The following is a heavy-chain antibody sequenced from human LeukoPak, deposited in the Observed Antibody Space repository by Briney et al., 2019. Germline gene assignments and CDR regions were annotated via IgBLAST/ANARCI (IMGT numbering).Heavy chain of an antibody. CDR2: IYYSGNT. CDR1: GGSMSDYY. V-gene: IGHV4-59*01. D-gene: IGHD5-18*01. CDR3: ARDRRDTSMVWDY. J-gene: IGHJ4*02. Sequence: PGGSLRLSCAVSGGSMSDYYWSWIRQPPGKGLEWIGYIYYSGNTNYNPSLKSRVTISVDTSKDQFSLKMRSVTAADTAVYYCARDRRDTSMVWDYWGQGTLVTVSS.